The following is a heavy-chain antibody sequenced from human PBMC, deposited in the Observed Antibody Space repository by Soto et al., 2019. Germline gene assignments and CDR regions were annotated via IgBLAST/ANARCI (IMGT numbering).Heavy chain of an antibody. Sequence: VGSLILSCAASGFTFSSYSMHWVRQAPGKGLEWVAVISYDGSNKYYADSVKGRFTISRDNSKNTLYLQMNSLRAEDTAVYYCAKDRPPIAVAGTGAFDIWGQGTMVTVSS. V-gene: IGHV3-30*18. CDR2: ISYDGSNK. J-gene: IGHJ3*02. CDR1: GFTFSSYS. D-gene: IGHD6-19*01. CDR3: AKDRPPIAVAGTGAFDI.